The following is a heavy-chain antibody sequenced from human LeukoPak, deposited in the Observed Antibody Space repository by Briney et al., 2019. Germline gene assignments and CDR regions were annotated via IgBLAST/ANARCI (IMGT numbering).Heavy chain of an antibody. J-gene: IGHJ2*01. V-gene: IGHV4-59*12. Sequence: SETLSLTCTVSGGSISSYYWSWIRQPPGKGLEWIGYIYYSGSTNYNPSLKSRVTISVDTSKNQFSLKLSSVTAADTAVYYCARESGSYTSDTDWYFDLWGRGTLVTVSS. CDR2: IYYSGST. CDR1: GGSISSYY. CDR3: ARESGSYTSDTDWYFDL. D-gene: IGHD3-10*01.